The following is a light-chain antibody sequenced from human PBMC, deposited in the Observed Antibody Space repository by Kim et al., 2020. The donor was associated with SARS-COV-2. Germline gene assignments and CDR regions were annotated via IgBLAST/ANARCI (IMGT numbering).Light chain of an antibody. CDR2: DAS. CDR3: QQRSYWPWT. V-gene: IGKV3-11*01. CDR1: QSVSSY. Sequence: LSPGERATLSCRASQSVSSYLAWCQQKLGQAPRLLIYDASNRATGIPARFSGSGSGTDFTLAISSLEPEDFAIYYCQQRSYWPWTFVQGTKVDIK. J-gene: IGKJ1*01.